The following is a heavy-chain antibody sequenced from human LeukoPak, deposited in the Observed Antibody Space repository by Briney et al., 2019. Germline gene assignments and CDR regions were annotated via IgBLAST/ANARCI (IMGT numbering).Heavy chain of an antibody. CDR2: IRYDGSNK. J-gene: IGHJ4*02. V-gene: IGHV3-30*02. D-gene: IGHD2-21*02. CDR1: GFTFSSYG. CDR3: AARGLVVVTANSPSDY. Sequence: GGSLRLSCAASGFTFSSYGMHGVRQAPGKGREWVAFIRYDGSNKYYADSVKGRFTISRDNSKNTLYLQMNSLRAEDTAVYYCAARGLVVVTANSPSDYWGQGTLVTVSS.